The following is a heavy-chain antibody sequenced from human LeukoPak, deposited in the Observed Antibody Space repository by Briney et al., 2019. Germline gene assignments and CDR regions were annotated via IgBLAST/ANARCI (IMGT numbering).Heavy chain of an antibody. V-gene: IGHV4-34*01. CDR3: ASLRNYYGSGSYP. J-gene: IGHJ5*02. Sequence: SETLSLTCAVYGGSFSGYYWSWIRQPPGKGLEWIGEINHSGSTNYNPSLKSRVTISVDTSKNQFSLKLSSVTAADTAVYYCASLRNYYGSGSYPRGQGTLVTVSS. D-gene: IGHD3-10*01. CDR2: INHSGST. CDR1: GGSFSGYY.